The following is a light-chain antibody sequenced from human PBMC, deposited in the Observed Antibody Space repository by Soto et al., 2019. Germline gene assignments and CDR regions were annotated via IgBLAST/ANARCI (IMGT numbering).Light chain of an antibody. J-gene: IGLJ1*01. CDR2: EVT. Sequence: QSALTQPASVSGSPGQSITISCTGTSSDVGRFNFVSWFQQHPGKAPKLLIYEVTKRPSGVSNRFSGSKSGNTASLTISGLQTEDEADYLCSSYTTRSNYVFGNGTKLTVL. CDR3: SSYTTRSNYV. CDR1: SSDVGRFNF. V-gene: IGLV2-14*01.